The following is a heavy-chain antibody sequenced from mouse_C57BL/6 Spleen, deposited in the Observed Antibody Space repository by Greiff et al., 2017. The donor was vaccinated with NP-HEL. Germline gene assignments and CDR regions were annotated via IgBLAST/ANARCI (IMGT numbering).Heavy chain of an antibody. CDR3: AADYLDY. J-gene: IGHJ2*01. V-gene: IGHV1-82*01. CDR2: IYPGDGDT. CDR1: GYAFSSSW. Sequence: QVQLQQSGPELVKPGASVKISCKASGYAFSSSWMNWVKQRPGKGLEWIVRIYPGDGDTNYNGKFKGKATLTADKSSSTAYMQLSSLTSEDSAVYFCAADYLDYWGQGTTLTVSS.